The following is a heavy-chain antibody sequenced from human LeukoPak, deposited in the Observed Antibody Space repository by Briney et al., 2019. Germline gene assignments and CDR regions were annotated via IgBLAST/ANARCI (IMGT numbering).Heavy chain of an antibody. CDR1: GGSVSSSRYY. V-gene: IGHV4-39*01. J-gene: IGHJ4*02. CDR3: ARHESFDYLSPIDS. D-gene: IGHD3-9*01. Sequence: SETLSLTCPVSGGSVSSSRYYWGWIRQPPGKELEWIGSIYYTGSTYYKPSLKSRVTISVDASKNQISLKLSSVTAADTAVYFCARHESFDYLSPIDSWGQGTLVTVSS. CDR2: IYYTGST.